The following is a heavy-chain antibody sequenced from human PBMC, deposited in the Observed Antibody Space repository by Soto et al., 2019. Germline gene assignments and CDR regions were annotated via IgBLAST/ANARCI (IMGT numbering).Heavy chain of an antibody. D-gene: IGHD4-17*01. CDR1: GGSISSSNW. CDR2: IYHSGST. CDR3: TRHGDYVYYGMDV. V-gene: IGHV4-4*02. J-gene: IGHJ6*02. Sequence: PSETLSLTCAVSGGSISSSNWWSWVRQPPGKGLEWIGEIYHSGSTNYNPSLKSRVTISVDKSKNQFSLKLSSVTAEDTAVYYCTRHGDYVYYGMDVWGQGTTVTVSS.